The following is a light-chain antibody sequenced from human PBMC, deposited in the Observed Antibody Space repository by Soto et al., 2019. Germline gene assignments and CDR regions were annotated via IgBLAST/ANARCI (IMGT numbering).Light chain of an antibody. V-gene: IGKV3-15*01. CDR1: QSVGSD. CDR3: HQYNTWPPGT. Sequence: EMMMTQSPATLSVSPGERATLSCGASQSVGSDLAWYQQRPGQAPRLLIYGASTRAADIPARFSGSGSGTAFTLTISSLQSEDFAVYYCHQYNTWPPGTFGGGTKVEIK. CDR2: GAS. J-gene: IGKJ4*01.